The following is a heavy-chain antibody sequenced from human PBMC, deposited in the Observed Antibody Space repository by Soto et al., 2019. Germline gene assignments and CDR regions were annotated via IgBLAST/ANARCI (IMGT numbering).Heavy chain of an antibody. CDR2: IYPGDSDT. V-gene: IGHV5-51*01. Sequence: GESLKISCKGSGYSFTSYWIGWVRQMPGKGLEWMGIIYPGDSDTRYSPSFQGQVTISADKSISTAYLQWSNLKASDTAMYYCARTYCGGDCYSPPGDAFGIWGQGTMVTVSS. CDR1: GYSFTSYW. J-gene: IGHJ3*02. CDR3: ARTYCGGDCYSPPGDAFGI. D-gene: IGHD2-21*02.